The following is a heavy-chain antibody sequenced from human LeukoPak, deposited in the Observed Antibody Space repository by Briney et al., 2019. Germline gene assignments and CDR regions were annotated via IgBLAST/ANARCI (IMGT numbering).Heavy chain of an antibody. Sequence: SETRSLTCAVYGGSFSGYYWSWIRQPPGKGLEWIGEINHSGSTNYNPSLKSRVTISVDTSKNQFSLKLSSVTAADTAVYYCARTPSYYYDSSFDYWGQGTLVTVSS. CDR2: INHSGST. CDR1: GGSFSGYY. CDR3: ARTPSYYYDSSFDY. D-gene: IGHD3-22*01. J-gene: IGHJ4*02. V-gene: IGHV4-34*01.